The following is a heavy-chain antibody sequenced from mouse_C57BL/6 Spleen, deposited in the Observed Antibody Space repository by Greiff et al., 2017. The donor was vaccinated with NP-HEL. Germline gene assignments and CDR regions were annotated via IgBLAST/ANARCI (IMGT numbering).Heavy chain of an antibody. V-gene: IGHV1-18*01. CDR3: AREGAYYSNYEGAMDY. CDR1: GYTFTDYN. Sequence: VQLQQSGPELVKPGASVKIPCKASGYTFTDYNMDWVKQSHGKSLEWIGDINPNNGGTIYNQKFKGKATLTVDKSSSTAYMELRSLTSEDTAVYYCAREGAYYSNYEGAMDYWGQGTSVTVSS. D-gene: IGHD2-5*01. J-gene: IGHJ4*01. CDR2: INPNNGGT.